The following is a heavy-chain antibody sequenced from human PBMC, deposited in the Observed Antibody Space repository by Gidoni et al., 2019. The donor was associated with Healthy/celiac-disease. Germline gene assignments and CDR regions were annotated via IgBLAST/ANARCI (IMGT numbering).Heavy chain of an antibody. CDR1: GFAFSSYA. CDR2: IGTGGDT. Sequence: EDQLVESGGGLVQPGGSLRPSCAASGFAFSSYALHWVRRAPGKGLEWVSAIGTGGDTYYADSVMGRFTISRDNAKKSLYLHMNSLIAEDMAVYYCARDLAYIVVVPAAMPLWCVWFDPWGQGTLVTVSS. V-gene: IGHV3-13*01. D-gene: IGHD2-2*01. CDR3: ARDLAYIVVVPAAMPLWCVWFDP. J-gene: IGHJ5*02.